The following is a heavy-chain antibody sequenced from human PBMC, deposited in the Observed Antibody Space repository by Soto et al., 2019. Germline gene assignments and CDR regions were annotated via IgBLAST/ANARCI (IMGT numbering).Heavy chain of an antibody. CDR2: ISAYNGNT. J-gene: IGHJ5*02. Sequence: ASVKVSCKASGYTFTSYGISWVRQAPGQGLEWMGWISAYNGNTNYAQKLQGRVTMTTDTSTSTAYMELRSLRSDDTAVYYCARGRPSTFGVVPPPLNWFDPWGQGTLVTVSS. CDR1: GYTFTSYG. V-gene: IGHV1-18*01. D-gene: IGHD3-3*01. CDR3: ARGRPSTFGVVPPPLNWFDP.